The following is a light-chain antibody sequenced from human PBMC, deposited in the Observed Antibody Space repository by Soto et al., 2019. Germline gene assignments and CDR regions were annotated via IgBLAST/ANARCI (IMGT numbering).Light chain of an antibody. CDR1: QSISSW. CDR2: DAS. V-gene: IGKV1-5*01. CDR3: QQYNSYSWT. Sequence: DIQMTQSPSTLSASVGDRATITCRASQSISSWLAWYQQKPGKAPTLLIYDASSLESGVPSRFSGSGSGTEFTLPISSLQPDDFATYYCQQYNSYSWTFGQGTKVEIK. J-gene: IGKJ1*01.